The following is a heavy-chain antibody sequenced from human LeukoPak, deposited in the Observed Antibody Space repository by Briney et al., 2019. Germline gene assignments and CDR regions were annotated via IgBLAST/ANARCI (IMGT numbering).Heavy chain of an antibody. V-gene: IGHV3-48*04. D-gene: IGHD7-27*01. Sequence: GGSLRLSCAASGFTFSSYSMSWVRQAPGKGLEWVSYISSSSSTIYYADSVKGRFTISRDNAKNSLYLQMNSLRAEDAAVYYCARLGNWGGNAFDIWGQGTMVTVSS. CDR2: ISSSSSTI. CDR1: GFTFSSYS. CDR3: ARLGNWGGNAFDI. J-gene: IGHJ3*02.